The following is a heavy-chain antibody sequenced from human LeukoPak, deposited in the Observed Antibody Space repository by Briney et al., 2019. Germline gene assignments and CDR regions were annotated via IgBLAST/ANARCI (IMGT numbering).Heavy chain of an antibody. V-gene: IGHV1-2*06. CDR1: GSTFTGYL. Sequence: GASVKASCKAFGSTFTGYLMNWVRQAPGQGLEWMGRITPNSGAPNYAQKFQGRVAMTRDTSISTAYMELSRLRSDDTAVYYCARDLVNCSSTSCYYYYYYYMDVWGKGTTVTVSS. CDR2: ITPNSGAP. D-gene: IGHD2-2*01. J-gene: IGHJ6*03. CDR3: ARDLVNCSSTSCYYYYYYYMDV.